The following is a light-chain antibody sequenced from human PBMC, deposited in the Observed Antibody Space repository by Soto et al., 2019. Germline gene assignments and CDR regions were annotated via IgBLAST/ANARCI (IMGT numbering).Light chain of an antibody. CDR3: SSHAGSKRV. Sequence: QSALTQPPSASGSPGQSVTISCTGTSCVFCGFNFVSWYHQPPGKAPKLLIYEFSKRPSGFPDRFSGSKSGNTASLSVSGLQAEDEADYYCSSHAGSKRVFGTGTRSPS. J-gene: IGLJ1*01. V-gene: IGLV2-8*01. CDR2: EFS. CDR1: SCVFCGFNF.